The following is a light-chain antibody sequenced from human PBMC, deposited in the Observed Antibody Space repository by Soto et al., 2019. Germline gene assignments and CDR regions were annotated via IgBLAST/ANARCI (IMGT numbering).Light chain of an antibody. J-gene: IGKJ4*02. CDR2: DAS. CDR3: QHRSDWHYT. V-gene: IGKV3-11*01. Sequence: EIVLTQSPATLSLSPGERATLSCRASQSVSSYLAWYQQKPGQAPRLLIYDASNRATGIPARFSGSGSGTDFTLTISSLEPDDFAGYYCQHRSDWHYTFGGGTKVQIK. CDR1: QSVSSY.